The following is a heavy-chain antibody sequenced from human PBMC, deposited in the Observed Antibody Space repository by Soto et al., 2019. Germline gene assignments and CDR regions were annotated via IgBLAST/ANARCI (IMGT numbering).Heavy chain of an antibody. V-gene: IGHV3-7*01. J-gene: IGHJ4*02. D-gene: IGHD3-16*02. CDR3: ARGVITFGGVIALDY. CDR1: GFTFSSYW. CDR2: IKKEGSEK. Sequence: GGSLRLSCAASGFTFSSYWMSWVRQAPGKGLEWVAKIKKEGSEKYYGDSVKGRFTISRDNAKNLRYLQMNSLRAEDTAVYYCARGVITFGGVIALDYWGQGTLVTVSS.